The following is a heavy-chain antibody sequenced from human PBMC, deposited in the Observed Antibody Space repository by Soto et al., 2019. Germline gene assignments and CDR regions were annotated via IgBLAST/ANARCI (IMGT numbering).Heavy chain of an antibody. CDR2: ISGSKSTI. D-gene: IGHD3-10*01. Sequence: EVKLVESGGGLVQPGGSLRLSCAASGFTFSSYSMNWVRQAPGKGLEWVSYISGSKSTIYYADSVKGRLTISRDNAKNSLYLQMNSLRVEDTAVYYCAREPSAYYGMDVWGQGTTVTVSS. J-gene: IGHJ6*02. CDR1: GFTFSSYS. V-gene: IGHV3-48*01. CDR3: AREPSAYYGMDV.